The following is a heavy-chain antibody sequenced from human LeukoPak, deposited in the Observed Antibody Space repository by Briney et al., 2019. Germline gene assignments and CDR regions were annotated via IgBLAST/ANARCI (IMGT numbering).Heavy chain of an antibody. V-gene: IGHV4-59*01. J-gene: IGHJ6*03. CDR1: GCSISSCL. CDR3: ARDNYLNPRVMDL. D-gene: IGHD5-24*01. CDR2: VNYTDNA. Sequence: LETLSLTCTVSGCSISSCLWSGMSQPPARELEGIGFVNYTDNAEYSHSLTSGVTLSLDTSKKQFFLKLRSVTAADTAVAFYARDNYLNPRVMDLWGKGTTVTVSS.